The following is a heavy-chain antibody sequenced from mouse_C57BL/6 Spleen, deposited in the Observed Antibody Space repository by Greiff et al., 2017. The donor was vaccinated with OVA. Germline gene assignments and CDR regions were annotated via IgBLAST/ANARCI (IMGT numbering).Heavy chain of an antibody. CDR2: INPNNGGT. V-gene: IGHV1-22*01. D-gene: IGHD2-2*01. J-gene: IGHJ2*01. Sequence: EVQLQQSGPELVKPGASVKMSCKASGYTFTDYNMHWVKQSHGKSLEWIGYINPNNGGTSYNQKFKGKATLTVNKSSSTAYMELRSLTSEDSAVYYCARNGYDLYYFDYWGQGTTLTVSS. CDR3: ARNGYDLYYFDY. CDR1: GYTFTDYN.